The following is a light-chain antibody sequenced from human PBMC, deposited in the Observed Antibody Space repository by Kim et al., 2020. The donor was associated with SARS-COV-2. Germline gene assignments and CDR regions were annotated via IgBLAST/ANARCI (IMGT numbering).Light chain of an antibody. CDR1: SSNIGSNY. Sequence: ELTQPPSASGTPGQRVTISCSGSSSNIGSNYVYWYQQLPGTAPKLLIYRHNQRPSGVPDRFSGSKSGTSASLAISGLGSEDEADYYCAVWDDSLSAWVFGGGTPLTVL. CDR3: AVWDDSLSAWV. V-gene: IGLV1-47*01. CDR2: RHN. J-gene: IGLJ3*02.